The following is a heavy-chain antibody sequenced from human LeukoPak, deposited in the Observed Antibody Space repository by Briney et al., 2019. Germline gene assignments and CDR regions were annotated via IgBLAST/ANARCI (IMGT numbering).Heavy chain of an antibody. CDR1: GFTVSSNY. D-gene: IGHD4-17*01. Sequence: GGSLRLSCAASGFTVSSNYMSWVRQAPGKGLEWVSVIYSGGSTYYADSVKGRLTISRDNSKNTLYLQMNSLRAEDTAVYYCAKDRTTVTTAAYYYYYYGMDVWGQGTTVTVSS. J-gene: IGHJ6*02. V-gene: IGHV3-53*01. CDR2: IYSGGST. CDR3: AKDRTTVTTAAYYYYYYGMDV.